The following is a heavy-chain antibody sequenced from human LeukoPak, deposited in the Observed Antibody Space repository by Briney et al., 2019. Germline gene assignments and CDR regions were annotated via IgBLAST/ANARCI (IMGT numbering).Heavy chain of an antibody. D-gene: IGHD3-22*01. CDR1: GFTFNNYA. Sequence: GGSLRLSCAASGFTFNNYAMTWVRQAPGKGLEWVSVVSGSGGTTYYADSVKGRFTISRDNSKNTLYLQLNSLRAEDTAIYYCAKDLTYYYDSTGYYFDYWGQGTLVTVSS. J-gene: IGHJ4*02. V-gene: IGHV3-23*01. CDR3: AKDLTYYYDSTGYYFDY. CDR2: VSGSGGTT.